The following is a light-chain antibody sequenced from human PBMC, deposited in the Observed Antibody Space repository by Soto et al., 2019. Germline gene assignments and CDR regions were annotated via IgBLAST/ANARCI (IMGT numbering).Light chain of an antibody. CDR1: QTVRNNY. CDR3: QQYGSSGT. J-gene: IGKJ1*01. V-gene: IGKV3-20*01. Sequence: EFVLTQSPGTLSLSPGERATLSCRASQTVRNNYLAWYQQKPGQAPRLLIYDASNRATGIPDRFSGSGSGTDFTLTISRLEPEDFAVYYCQQYGSSGTFGQGTKVEIK. CDR2: DAS.